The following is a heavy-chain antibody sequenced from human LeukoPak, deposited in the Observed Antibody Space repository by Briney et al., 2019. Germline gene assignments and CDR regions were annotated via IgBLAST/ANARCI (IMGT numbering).Heavy chain of an antibody. J-gene: IGHJ4*02. V-gene: IGHV4-39*01. CDR2: IYYSGST. D-gene: IGHD3-22*01. Sequence: SETLSLTCTVSGDSISSTSYFWGWLRQPPGKGLEWIGSIYYSGSTYYNPSLKSRVTISVDTSKNQFSLRLTSMTAADTAVYYCARLSPKRYYDSSGYLDYWGQGTLVTVSS. CDR1: GDSISSTSYF. CDR3: ARLSPKRYYDSSGYLDY.